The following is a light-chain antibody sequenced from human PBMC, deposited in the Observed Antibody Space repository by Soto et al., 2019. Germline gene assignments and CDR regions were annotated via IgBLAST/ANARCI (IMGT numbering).Light chain of an antibody. V-gene: IGKV3-15*01. J-gene: IGKJ5*01. Sequence: EIVMTQSPATLSVSPGERATLSCRAGQGVTTNFAWYQQKSGQSPRLLIYEVSIRATGGPARFSATGAETDFTLTISGRQSEDAAVYVCQQYNKWPFSFGQGTRLEIK. CDR2: EVS. CDR3: QQYNKWPFS. CDR1: QGVTTN.